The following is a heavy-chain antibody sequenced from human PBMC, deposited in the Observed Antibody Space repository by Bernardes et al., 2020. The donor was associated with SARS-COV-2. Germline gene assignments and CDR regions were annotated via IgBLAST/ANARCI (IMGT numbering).Heavy chain of an antibody. V-gene: IGHV1-2*04. J-gene: IGHJ6*02. D-gene: IGHD1-1*01. CDR1: GYTFTGYY. CDR3: ARAKATKHYYYYGMDV. CDR2: INPNSGGT. Sequence: ASVKVSCKASGYTFTGYYMHWVRQAPGQGLEWMGWINPNSGGTNYAQKFQGWVTMTRDTSISTAYMELSRLRSDDTAVYYCARAKATKHYYYYGMDVWGQGTTVTVSS.